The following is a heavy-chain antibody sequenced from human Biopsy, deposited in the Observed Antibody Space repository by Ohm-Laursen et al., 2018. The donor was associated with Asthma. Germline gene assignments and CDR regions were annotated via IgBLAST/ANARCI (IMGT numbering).Heavy chain of an antibody. CDR3: ARKAGSCISRTCYSLDF. CDR2: INSVFGTT. J-gene: IGHJ4*02. D-gene: IGHD2-2*01. V-gene: IGHV1-69*13. Sequence: TSVKVSCKSLGGTFNTYVIGWVRQAPGQGLEWMGGINSVFGTTTYPQKFQDRVTITADDSTSTVYMELSSLRSGDTAVYYCARKAGSCISRTCYSLDFWGQGTLVTVSS. CDR1: GGTFNTYV.